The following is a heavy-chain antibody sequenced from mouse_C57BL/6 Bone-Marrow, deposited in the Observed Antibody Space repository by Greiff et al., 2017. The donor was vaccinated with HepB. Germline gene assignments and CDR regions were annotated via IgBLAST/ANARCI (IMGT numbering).Heavy chain of an antibody. CDR3: AKVVRSAWFAY. CDR2: IYPYNGVS. D-gene: IGHD1-1*02. V-gene: IGHV1-31*01. CDR1: GYSFTGYY. Sequence: EVKLMESGPELVKPGASVKISCKASGYSFTGYYMHWVKQSHGNILDWIGYIYPYNGVSSYNQKFKGKATLTVDKSSSTAYMELRSLTSEDSAVYYCAKVVRSAWFAYWGQGTLVTVSA. J-gene: IGHJ3*01.